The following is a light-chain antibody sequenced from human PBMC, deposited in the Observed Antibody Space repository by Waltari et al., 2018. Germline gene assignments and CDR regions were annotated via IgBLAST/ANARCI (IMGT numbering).Light chain of an antibody. CDR2: DAS. Sequence: DIQMTQSPSSLAASVGDRVTITCRASQSISSDLNWYQQRPGKAPKLLIYDASSLQGGAPTKFSCSGSGTEFTLTISSLQPEDFATYYCQQSYSLPWTFGQGTNVEVK. V-gene: IGKV1-39*01. J-gene: IGKJ1*01. CDR1: QSISSD. CDR3: QQSYSLPWT.